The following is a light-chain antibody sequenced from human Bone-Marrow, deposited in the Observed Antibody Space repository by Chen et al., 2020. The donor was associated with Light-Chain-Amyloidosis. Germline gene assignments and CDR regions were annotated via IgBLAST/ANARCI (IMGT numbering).Light chain of an antibody. CDR2: EVT. V-gene: IGLV2-14*01. Sequence: QSALTQPASVSGSPGQSITISCTGTSSDVGGDNHVSWYQQHPDKAPKLMIYEVTNRPSWVPVRFSGSKSDNTASLTISGLQTEDEVDYFCSSYTITNTLVFGSGTRVTVL. CDR1: SSDVGGDNH. J-gene: IGLJ1*01. CDR3: SSYTITNTLV.